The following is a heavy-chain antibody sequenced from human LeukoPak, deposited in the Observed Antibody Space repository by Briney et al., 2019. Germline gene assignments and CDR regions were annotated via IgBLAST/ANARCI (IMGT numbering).Heavy chain of an antibody. V-gene: IGHV4-39*01. Sequence: PSETLSLTCSVSGDSIGSNNYYWAWIRQPPGEGLEWLGTIHDSGNTNYNPSLRSRVTISLDTSKGQFSLTLTSVAAADTSVYYCARHLGRSQLWLPPVDFDSWGQGTLVTVSS. CDR2: IHDSGNT. D-gene: IGHD5-18*01. J-gene: IGHJ4*02. CDR1: GDSIGSNNYY. CDR3: ARHLGRSQLWLPPVDFDS.